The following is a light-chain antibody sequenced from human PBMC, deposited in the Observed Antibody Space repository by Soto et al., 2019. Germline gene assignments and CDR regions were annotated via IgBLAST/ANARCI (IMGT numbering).Light chain of an antibody. CDR1: SSDVGDYKY. CDR2: VNS. Sequence: QSALTQPASGSGSPGQSITISCTGTSSDVGDYKYVSWYQQHPDKAPKLIIFVNSNRPSGISNRFSASKSGNTASLTISGLQAEDEAYYYCSSYTSSDTPYVFGTGTKVTLL. V-gene: IGLV2-14*01. J-gene: IGLJ1*01. CDR3: SSYTSSDTPYV.